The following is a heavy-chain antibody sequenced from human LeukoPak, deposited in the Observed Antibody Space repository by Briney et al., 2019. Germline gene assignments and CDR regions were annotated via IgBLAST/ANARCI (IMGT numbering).Heavy chain of an antibody. V-gene: IGHV3-7*01. CDR3: ARDRGDYYDSSGYRY. J-gene: IGHJ4*02. Sequence: GGSVRLSCAASGFTFSSYWMSWDRQAPGKGLEWVANIKQDGSEKYYVDSVKGRFTISRDNAKNSLYLQMNSLRAEDTAVYYCARDRGDYYDSSGYRYWGQGTLVTVSS. CDR2: IKQDGSEK. CDR1: GFTFSSYW. D-gene: IGHD3-22*01.